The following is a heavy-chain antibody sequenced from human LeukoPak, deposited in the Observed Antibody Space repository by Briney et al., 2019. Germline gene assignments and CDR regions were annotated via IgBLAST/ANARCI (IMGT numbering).Heavy chain of an antibody. D-gene: IGHD1/OR15-1a*01. V-gene: IGHV3-9*03. Sequence: AGRSLRLSCAASGFTFDDYAMHWVRQAPGKGLEWVSGISWNSGSIGYADSVKGRFTISRDNAKNSLYLQMNSLRAEDMALYYCAKDNRYNWNTGAFDIWGQGTMVTVSS. CDR3: AKDNRYNWNTGAFDI. J-gene: IGHJ3*02. CDR2: ISWNSGSI. CDR1: GFTFDDYA.